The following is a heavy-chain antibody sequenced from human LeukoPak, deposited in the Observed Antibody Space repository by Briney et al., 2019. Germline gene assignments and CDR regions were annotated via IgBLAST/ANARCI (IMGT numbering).Heavy chain of an antibody. CDR3: ARGLHSSSWSRDYYYYYYMDV. D-gene: IGHD6-13*01. V-gene: IGHV4-34*01. CDR1: GGSFSGYY. Sequence: SETLSLTCAVYGGSFSGYYWSWIRQPPGKGLEWIGEINHSGSTNYNPSLKSRVTISVDTSKNQFSLKLSSVTAADTAVYYCARGLHSSSWSRDYYYYYYMDVWGKGTTVTISS. CDR2: INHSGST. J-gene: IGHJ6*03.